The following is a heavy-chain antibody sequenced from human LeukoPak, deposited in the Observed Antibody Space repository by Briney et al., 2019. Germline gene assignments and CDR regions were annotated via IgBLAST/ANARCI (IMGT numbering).Heavy chain of an antibody. V-gene: IGHV3-74*01. D-gene: IGHD1-14*01. J-gene: IGHJ4*02. CDR2: INHGGSSI. Sequence: SLTFTGAAYGFTFSSDWMLWVRQVPGKGLVWGAGINHGGSSITYAYSVKGRFTIYRDNAKNTMYLKMDSLRAEDSGVYYCASSNHADDYWGQGTLVTVSS. CDR1: GFTFSSDW. CDR3: ASSNHADDY.